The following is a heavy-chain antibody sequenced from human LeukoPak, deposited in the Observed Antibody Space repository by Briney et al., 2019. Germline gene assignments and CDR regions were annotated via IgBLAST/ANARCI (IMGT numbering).Heavy chain of an antibody. CDR1: GFTFSSYA. J-gene: IGHJ5*02. Sequence: GGSLRLSCAASGFTFSSYAMSWVRQAPGKGLEWVSAISGSGGSTYYADSVKGRFTISRDNSKNTLYLQMSSLRAEDTAVYYCAKALYYYDSSAITWGQGTLVTVSS. CDR3: AKALYYYDSSAIT. CDR2: ISGSGGST. V-gene: IGHV3-23*01. D-gene: IGHD3-22*01.